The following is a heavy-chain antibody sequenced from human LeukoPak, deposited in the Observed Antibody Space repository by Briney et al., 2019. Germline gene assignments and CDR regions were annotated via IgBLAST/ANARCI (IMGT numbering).Heavy chain of an antibody. CDR2: IYSGGST. Sequence: GGSLRLSCAVSGFTFSDHYMDWVRQAPGKGLEWVSVIYSGGSTYYADSVKGRFTISRDNSKNTLYLQMNSLRAEDTAVYYCARDGENSSGWSDYWGQGTLVTVSS. V-gene: IGHV3-66*01. CDR3: ARDGENSSGWSDY. J-gene: IGHJ4*02. CDR1: GFTFSDHY. D-gene: IGHD6-19*01.